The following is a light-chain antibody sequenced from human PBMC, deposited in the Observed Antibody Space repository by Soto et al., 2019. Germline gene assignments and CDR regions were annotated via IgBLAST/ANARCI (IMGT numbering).Light chain of an antibody. CDR3: HHYNSYPWT. CDR1: QSVNNW. J-gene: IGKJ1*01. CDR2: KAP. V-gene: IGKV1-5*03. Sequence: DIQMTQSPSTLSASVGDRVTITCRASQSVNNWLTWYQQKPGKAPKLLIYKAPRLQSGVPSRFSGSGSGTEFTLTISSLQPDDFATYYCHHYNSYPWTFGQGTKVEIK.